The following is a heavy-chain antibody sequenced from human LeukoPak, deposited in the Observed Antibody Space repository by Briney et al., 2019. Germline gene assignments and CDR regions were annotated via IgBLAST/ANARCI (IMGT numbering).Heavy chain of an antibody. CDR2: MYHSGSS. D-gene: IGHD4-17*01. CDR1: GYSISSGYY. CDR3: AKVGAYGDYARHDY. J-gene: IGHJ4*02. Sequence: SETLSLTCDVSGYSISSGYYWAWIRQPPGKVLEGIGSMYHSGSSYYNPSLKSRITISVDTSKNQFSLKLSSLTAADTAVYYCAKVGAYGDYARHDYWGQGTLVTVSS. V-gene: IGHV4-38-2*01.